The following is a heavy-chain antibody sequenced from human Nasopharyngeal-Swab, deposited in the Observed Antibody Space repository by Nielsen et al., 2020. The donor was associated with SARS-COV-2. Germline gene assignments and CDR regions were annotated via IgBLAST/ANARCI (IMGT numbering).Heavy chain of an antibody. Sequence: GGSLRLSFAASGLIFSASAIHWVRQASGKGREWVGRIGDKDHNYATTYGASVHGRFTISRDDSKNTAFLQMDSLKTEDTALYYCTTDFYFDYWGQGTLVTVSS. CDR2: IGDKDHNYAT. V-gene: IGHV3-73*01. J-gene: IGHJ4*02. CDR3: TTDFYFDY. CDR1: GLIFSASA.